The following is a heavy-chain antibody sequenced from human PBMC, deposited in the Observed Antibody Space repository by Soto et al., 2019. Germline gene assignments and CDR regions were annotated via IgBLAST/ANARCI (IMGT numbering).Heavy chain of an antibody. CDR3: ARDSGQYSSSWLDY. CDR1: GFTFSSYG. J-gene: IGHJ4*02. Sequence: GGSLRLSCAASGFTFSSYGMHWVRQAPGKGLEWVAVIWYDGSNKYYADSVKGRFTISRDNSKNTLYLQMNSLRAEDTAVYYCARDSGQYSSSWLDYWGQGTLVTV. V-gene: IGHV3-33*01. D-gene: IGHD6-6*01. CDR2: IWYDGSNK.